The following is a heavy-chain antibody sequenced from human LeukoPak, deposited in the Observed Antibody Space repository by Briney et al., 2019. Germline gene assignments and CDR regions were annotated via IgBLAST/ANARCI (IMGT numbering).Heavy chain of an antibody. Sequence: GGSLRLSCAASGFTFSSYAMSWVRQAPGKGLEWVSAISGSGGSTYYADSVKGRFTISRDNSKNTLYLQMNSLRAEDTAVYYCARGDYYYYYMDVWGKGSTVTVSS. V-gene: IGHV3-23*01. CDR3: ARGDYYYYYMDV. CDR1: GFTFSSYA. CDR2: ISGSGGST. J-gene: IGHJ6*03.